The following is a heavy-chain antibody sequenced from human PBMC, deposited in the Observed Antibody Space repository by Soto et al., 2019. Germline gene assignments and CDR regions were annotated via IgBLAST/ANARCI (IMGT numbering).Heavy chain of an antibody. J-gene: IGHJ3*02. V-gene: IGHV3-30*18. CDR1: GFTFSSYG. CDR2: ISYDGSNK. CDR3: AKGLWFGELPFDAFDI. D-gene: IGHD3-10*01. Sequence: QVQLVESGGGVVQPGRSLRLSCAASGFTFSSYGMHWVRQAPGKGLEWVAVISYDGSNKYYADSVKGRFTISRDNSKNPLYLQMNSLRAEDTAVYYCAKGLWFGELPFDAFDIWDQGTMVTVSS.